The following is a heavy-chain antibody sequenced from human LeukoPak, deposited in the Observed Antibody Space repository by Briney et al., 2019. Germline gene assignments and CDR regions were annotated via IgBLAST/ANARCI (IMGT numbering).Heavy chain of an antibody. V-gene: IGHV3-30*02. D-gene: IGHD6-13*01. CDR2: IRYDGSNK. J-gene: IGHJ4*02. Sequence: GGSLRLSCAASGFTFSSHGMHWVRQTPAKGLEWVAFIRYDGSNKYYADSVKGRFIISRDNSKNTLFLQMNSLRPEDTAVYYCAKETRIVRQHSSSWPEDYWGQGTLVTVSS. CDR1: GFTFSSHG. CDR3: AKETRIVRQHSSSWPEDY.